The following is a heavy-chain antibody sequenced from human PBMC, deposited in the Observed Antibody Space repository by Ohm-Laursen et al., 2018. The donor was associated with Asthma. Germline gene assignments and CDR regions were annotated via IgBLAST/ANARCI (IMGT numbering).Heavy chain of an antibody. CDR3: ATPAAPDVYYYYGMDV. D-gene: IGHD6-13*01. Sequence: SSVKVSCNASGGTFSSYAISWVRQAPGQGLEWMGGIIPIFGTANYAQKFQGRVTITADESTSTAYMELSSLRSEDTAVYYCATPAAPDVYYYYGMDVWGQGTTVTVSS. CDR1: GGTFSSYA. CDR2: IIPIFGTA. J-gene: IGHJ6*02. V-gene: IGHV1-69*01.